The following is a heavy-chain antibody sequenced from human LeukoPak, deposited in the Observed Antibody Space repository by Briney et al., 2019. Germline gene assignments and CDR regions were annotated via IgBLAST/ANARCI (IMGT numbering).Heavy chain of an antibody. J-gene: IGHJ5*02. CDR1: GFTFSNNY. CDR2: IYSGGTT. CDR3: ARGLQQQLGWFDP. V-gene: IGHV3-53*04. Sequence: GGSLRLSCTASGFTFSNNYMSWVRQAPGKGVEGVSIIYSGGTTYYADSVKGPFTISRHTSENTLYLQMNSLRTEDTAVYYCARGLQQQLGWFDPWGQGTLVTVSS. D-gene: IGHD6-13*01.